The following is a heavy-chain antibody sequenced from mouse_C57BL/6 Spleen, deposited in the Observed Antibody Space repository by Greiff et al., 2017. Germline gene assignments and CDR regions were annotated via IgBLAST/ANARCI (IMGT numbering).Heavy chain of an antibody. CDR3: ARRAGAQATSYYFDY. J-gene: IGHJ2*01. Sequence: QVTLKVCGPGILQSSQTLSLTCSFSGFSLSTSGMGVSWIRQPSGKGLEWLAHIYWDDDKRYNPSLKSRLTISKDTSRNQVFLKITSVDTADTATYYCARRAGAQATSYYFDYWGQGTTLTVSS. V-gene: IGHV8-12*01. D-gene: IGHD3-2*02. CDR1: GFSLSTSGMG. CDR2: IYWDDDK.